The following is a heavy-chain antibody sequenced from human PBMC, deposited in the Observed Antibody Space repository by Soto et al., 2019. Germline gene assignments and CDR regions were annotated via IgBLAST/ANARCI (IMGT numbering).Heavy chain of an antibody. CDR1: GFTFGAYV. Sequence: PGGSLRLSCAASGFTFGAYVMHWVRQAPGKGLEWAAHISYDGNNKYYADSVKGRFTISRDNFKNTLYLQMSSLRTDDTAVYYCARDSRRSSGYYPLGLGNGMDVWGQGTTVTVSS. D-gene: IGHD3-22*01. J-gene: IGHJ6*02. CDR3: ARDSRRSSGYYPLGLGNGMDV. CDR2: ISYDGNNK. V-gene: IGHV3-30-3*01.